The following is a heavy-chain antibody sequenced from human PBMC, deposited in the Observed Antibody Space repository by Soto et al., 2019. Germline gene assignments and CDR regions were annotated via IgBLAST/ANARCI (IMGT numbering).Heavy chain of an antibody. CDR1: GFTFCNYA. CDR2: IYGGGDGT. Sequence: EVLLLESGGGLVQPAGSLRLSCAASGFTFCNYAVNWVRQAPGKGLEWVSTIYGGGDGTHYADSVKGRFTISRDNSKNTLYLQMTSLRAEDTAVYYCTNIRGHEPPYYSDSWGQGTLVTVSS. CDR3: TNIRGHEPPYYSDS. V-gene: IGHV3-23*01. J-gene: IGHJ4*02.